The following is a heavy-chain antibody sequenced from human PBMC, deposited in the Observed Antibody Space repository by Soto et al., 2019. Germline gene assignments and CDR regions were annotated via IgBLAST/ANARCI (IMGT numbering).Heavy chain of an antibody. D-gene: IGHD3-10*01. CDR2: IYSGGST. J-gene: IGHJ5*02. Sequence: PGGSLRLSCAASGFTFSSYAMSWVRQAPGKGLEWVSVIYSGGSTYYADSVKGRFTISRDNSKNTLYLQMNSLRAEDTAVYYCARDHSHYYGSGSYFPPENWFVPWGQGTLVTVSS. CDR3: ARDHSHYYGSGSYFPPENWFVP. CDR1: GFTFSSYA. V-gene: IGHV3-66*01.